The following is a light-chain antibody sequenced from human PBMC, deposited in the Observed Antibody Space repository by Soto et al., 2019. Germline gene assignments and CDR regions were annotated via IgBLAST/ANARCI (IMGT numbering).Light chain of an antibody. V-gene: IGKV1-33*01. Sequence: DIQMPQSPSSLSASVGDRVTITCQASQDIKNYLNWYQQKPRKAPKLLLYEASNLETEGPSRFTGSVSGRSFTFTISSMQSEDIATDYCQQCDDFNTFGGATWIEIK. CDR1: QDIKNY. CDR3: QQCDDFNT. J-gene: IGKJ4*01. CDR2: EAS.